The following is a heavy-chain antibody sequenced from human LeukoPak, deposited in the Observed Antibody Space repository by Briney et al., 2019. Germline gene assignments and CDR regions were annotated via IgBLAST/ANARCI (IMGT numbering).Heavy chain of an antibody. J-gene: IGHJ4*02. V-gene: IGHV3-33*08. Sequence: GGSLRLSCAASGFTFSTYGSHWVRQAPGKGLEWVAVLGSDGKTTYYADSVKGRFTISRDISKNTLYLQMNSLRAEDTAVYYCARFESTHFDYWGQGTLVTVSS. CDR3: ARFESTHFDY. CDR1: GFTFSTYG. CDR2: LGSDGKTT.